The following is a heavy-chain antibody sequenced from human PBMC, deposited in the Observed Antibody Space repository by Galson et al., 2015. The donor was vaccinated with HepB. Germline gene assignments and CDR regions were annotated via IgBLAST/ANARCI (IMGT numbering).Heavy chain of an antibody. Sequence: SLRLSCAASGFTFSSYGMHWVRQAPGKGLEWVAVISYDGSNKYYADSVKGRFTISRDNSKNTLYLQMNSLRAEDTAVYYCAKDLSPGSGSYYQFDYWGQGTLVTVSS. CDR3: AKDLSPGSGSYYQFDY. J-gene: IGHJ4*02. V-gene: IGHV3-30*18. CDR2: ISYDGSNK. CDR1: GFTFSSYG. D-gene: IGHD1-26*01.